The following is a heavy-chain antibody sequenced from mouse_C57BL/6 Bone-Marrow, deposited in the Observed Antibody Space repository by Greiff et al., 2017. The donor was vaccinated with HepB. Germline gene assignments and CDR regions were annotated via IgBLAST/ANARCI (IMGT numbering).Heavy chain of an antibody. J-gene: IGHJ1*03. CDR1: GFTFSSYA. CDR2: ISAGGSYT. V-gene: IGHV5-4*01. D-gene: IGHD1-1*01. Sequence: DVQLVESGGGLVKPGGSLKLSCAASGFTFSSYAMSWVRQTPEKRLEWVATISAGGSYTYYPDNVKGRFTISRDNAKNNLYLQMSHLKSEDTAMYYCARDRYYYGSSYWYFDVWGTGTTVTVSS. CDR3: ARDRYYYGSSYWYFDV.